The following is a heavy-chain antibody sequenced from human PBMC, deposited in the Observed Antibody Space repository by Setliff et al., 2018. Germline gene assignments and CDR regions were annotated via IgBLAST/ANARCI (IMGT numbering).Heavy chain of an antibody. Sequence: SETLSLTCTVSGDSISSHFWTWIRQPPGKGLEWVGHIYYTGSTSYNASVKSRVTVSLDTSKNQFSLELTSVTAADTAVYYCARARYSSGWYGGGGAFYYMDAWGKGTTVTVSS. D-gene: IGHD6-19*01. CDR3: ARARYSSGWYGGGGAFYYMDA. J-gene: IGHJ6*03. CDR2: IYYTGST. V-gene: IGHV4-59*08. CDR1: GDSISSHF.